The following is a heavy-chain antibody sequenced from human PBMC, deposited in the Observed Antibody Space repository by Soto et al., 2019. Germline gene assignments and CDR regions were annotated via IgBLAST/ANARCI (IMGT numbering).Heavy chain of an antibody. V-gene: IGHV1-18*01. Sequence: QVQLVQSGGEVKRPGASVKVSCKTSGYTFSNYGITWVRQAPGQPLEWLGWISLYSDGTNYAQKFHGTVSMTTDTSTTTAYMELRSLRSDDAAVYYCARVVPGAEAWFGPWGQGTLVTVSS. D-gene: IGHD2-2*01. J-gene: IGHJ5*02. CDR2: ISLYSDGT. CDR3: ARVVPGAEAWFGP. CDR1: GYTFSNYG.